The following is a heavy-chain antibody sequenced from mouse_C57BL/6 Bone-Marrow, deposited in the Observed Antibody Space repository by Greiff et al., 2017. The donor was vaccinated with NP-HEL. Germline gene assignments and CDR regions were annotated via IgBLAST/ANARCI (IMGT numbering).Heavy chain of an antibody. D-gene: IGHD1-1*01. J-gene: IGHJ2*01. Sequence: EVKLVESGGDLVKPGGSLKLSCAASGFTFSSYGMSWVRQTPDKRLEWVATISSGGSYTYYLDSVKGRFTISRDNAKNTLYLQMSSLKSEDTAMYYCARRGRVTTGDYWGQGTTLTVSS. CDR2: ISSGGSYT. V-gene: IGHV5-6*02. CDR1: GFTFSSYG. CDR3: ARRGRVTTGDY.